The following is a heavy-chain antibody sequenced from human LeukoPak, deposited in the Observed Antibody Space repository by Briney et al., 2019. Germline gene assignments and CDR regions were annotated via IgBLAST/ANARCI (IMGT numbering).Heavy chain of an antibody. CDR3: ARSRHYYGSGSYYRPLDY. CDR2: INPNSGGT. V-gene: IGHV1-2*02. J-gene: IGHJ4*02. CDR1: GYTFTGYY. Sequence: ASVKVSCKASGYTFTGYYMHWVRQAPGQGLEWMGWINPNSGGTNYAQKFQGRVTMTRDTSISTAYMELSRLRSDDTAVYYCARSRHYYGSGSYYRPLDYWGQGTLVTVSS. D-gene: IGHD3-10*01.